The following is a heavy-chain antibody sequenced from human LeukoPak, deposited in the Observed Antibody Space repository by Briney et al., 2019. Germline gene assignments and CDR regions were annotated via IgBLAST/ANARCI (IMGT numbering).Heavy chain of an antibody. J-gene: IGHJ4*02. CDR2: IKQDGSEK. D-gene: IGHD5-18*01. V-gene: IGHV3-7*01. Sequence: TGGSLRLSCAASGFTFSSYWMSWVRQAPGKGLEWVANIKQDGSEKYYVDSVKGRFTISRDNAKNSLYLQMNSLRAEDTAVYYCARDPGYSYGSVFDYWGQGTLVTVSS. CDR1: GFTFSSYW. CDR3: ARDPGYSYGSVFDY.